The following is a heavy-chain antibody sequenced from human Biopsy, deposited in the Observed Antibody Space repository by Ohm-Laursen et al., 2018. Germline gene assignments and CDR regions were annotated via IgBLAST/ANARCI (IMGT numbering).Heavy chain of an antibody. J-gene: IGHJ5*02. CDR1: GGSISNNNYY. V-gene: IGHV4-39*01. D-gene: IGHD3-22*01. CDR3: ARDYDTSGYYYVS. CDR2: IFYRGST. Sequence: PSETLSLTWTVSGGSISNNNYYWGWIRQPPGKGLEWIGSIFYRGSTHYKPSLKSRVNISVDTSKDQFSLKLNSVTAADTAVYYCARDYDTSGYYYVSWGQGTLVTVSS.